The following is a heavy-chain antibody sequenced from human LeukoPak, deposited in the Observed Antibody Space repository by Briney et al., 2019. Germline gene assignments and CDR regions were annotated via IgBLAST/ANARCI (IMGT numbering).Heavy chain of an antibody. V-gene: IGHV3-21*01. CDR3: ARDTYNWNYGYDY. D-gene: IGHD1-7*01. J-gene: IGHJ4*02. CDR1: GFPFRSYS. CDR2: ISTTSTYV. Sequence: GGSLRLSCAASGFPFRSYSMNWVRQAPGQGVVWVSSISTTSTYVYYVDSVKGRFTISRDNAKNSLYLQMNSLRAEDTAVYYCARDTYNWNYGYDYWGQGTLVTVSS.